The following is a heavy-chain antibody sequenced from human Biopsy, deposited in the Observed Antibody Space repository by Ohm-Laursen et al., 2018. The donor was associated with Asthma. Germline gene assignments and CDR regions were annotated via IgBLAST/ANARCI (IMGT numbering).Heavy chain of an antibody. D-gene: IGHD6-19*01. CDR2: IYSGGTS. V-gene: IGHV3-53*01. J-gene: IGHJ4*02. CDR1: GFTVSRDH. Sequence: SLRLSCAASGFTVSRDHMFWVRQAPGKGLEWVSVIYSGGTSHTADSVRRRFTISRDFSKNTLHLQMHSLRVEDTAVYYCARGGSSGWSHYYFDYWGQGTLVTVSS. CDR3: ARGGSSGWSHYYFDY.